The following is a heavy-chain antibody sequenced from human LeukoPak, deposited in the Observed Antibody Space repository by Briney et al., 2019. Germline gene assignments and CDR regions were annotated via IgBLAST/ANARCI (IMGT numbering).Heavy chain of an antibody. Sequence: GGSLRLSCAASGFTFSAFAMSWVRQAPGQGLEWVSAVSGSGRSTFFADSLKGRFTISRDNSKNTLYLQMNSLRAEDTALYYCAKAANWNDRHNYNYYYGMDVWGQGTTVTVSS. CDR1: GFTFSAFA. CDR3: AKAANWNDRHNYNYYYGMDV. D-gene: IGHD1-20*01. J-gene: IGHJ6*02. CDR2: VSGSGRST. V-gene: IGHV3-23*01.